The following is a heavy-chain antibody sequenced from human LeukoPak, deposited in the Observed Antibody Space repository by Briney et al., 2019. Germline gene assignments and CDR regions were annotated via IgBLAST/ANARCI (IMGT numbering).Heavy chain of an antibody. D-gene: IGHD3-9*01. J-gene: IGHJ4*02. V-gene: IGHV3-21*01. CDR3: KRKTEYDILTGYPYFDY. Sequence: PGGSLRLSCAASGFTFSSYSMNWVRQAQGKGLERVSSISSSSSYIYYADSVKGRFTISRDNAKNSLYLQMNSLRAEDTAVYFCKRKTEYDILTGYPYFDYWGQGTLVTVSS. CDR2: ISSSSSYI. CDR1: GFTFSSYS.